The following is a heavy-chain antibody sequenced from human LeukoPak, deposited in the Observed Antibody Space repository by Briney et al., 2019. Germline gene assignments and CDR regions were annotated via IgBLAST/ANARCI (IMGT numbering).Heavy chain of an antibody. CDR2: IFHSGST. CDR1: RGSVSSGNYY. V-gene: IGHV4-61*01. J-gene: IGHJ2*01. CDR3: ARSGALGIVIWYFDL. D-gene: IGHD7-27*01. Sequence: SETLSLTCSVSRGSVSSGNYYWSWIRQPPGKGLEWLGYIFHSGSTNYNPSLKGRVTISLDTSKNQFSLNLSSLTPADTAVYYCARSGALGIVIWYFDLWGRGTLVTVSS.